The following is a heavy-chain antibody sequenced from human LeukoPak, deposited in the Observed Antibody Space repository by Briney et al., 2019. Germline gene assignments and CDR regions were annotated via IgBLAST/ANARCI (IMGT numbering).Heavy chain of an antibody. CDR2: INPNSGGT. CDR1: GYTFTVYY. J-gene: IGHJ6*02. CDR3: ARARQLERPTEPGYYYYGMDV. V-gene: IGHV1-2*02. Sequence: GASVELSCKASGYTFTVYYMHWVRQAPGQGLEWMGWINPNSGGTNYAQKFQGRVTMTRDTSISTAYMELSRLRSDDTAVYYCARARQLERPTEPGYYYYGMDVWGQGTTVTVSS. D-gene: IGHD1-1*01.